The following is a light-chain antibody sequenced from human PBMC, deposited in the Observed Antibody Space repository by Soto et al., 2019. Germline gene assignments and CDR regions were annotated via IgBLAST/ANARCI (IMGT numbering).Light chain of an antibody. Sequence: EIVLTQSPGTLSLSPGERATLSCRASQSVSNNHLAWYQQRPGQAPRLLIYGASTRATGIPDRFSGSGSGTDFTLTISRLELEDFAVYYCQQYAGSPPTTFGQGTKVDIK. CDR3: QQYAGSPPTT. CDR2: GAS. J-gene: IGKJ1*01. V-gene: IGKV3-20*01. CDR1: QSVSNNH.